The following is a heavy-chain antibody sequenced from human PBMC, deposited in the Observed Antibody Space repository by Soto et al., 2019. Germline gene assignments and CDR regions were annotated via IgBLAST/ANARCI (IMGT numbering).Heavy chain of an antibody. CDR1: GYSFTDYH. Sequence: SVKVYCKASGYSFTDYHIHWVRQAPVQGLEWLGRINPKSGGTSTAQKFQGWVTMTTDTSISTASMELTRLTSDDTAIYYCARGDSTDCSNGVCSFFYNHDMDVWGQGTTVTVSS. J-gene: IGHJ6*02. V-gene: IGHV1-2*04. CDR2: INPKSGGT. CDR3: ARGDSTDCSNGVCSFFYNHDMDV. D-gene: IGHD2-8*01.